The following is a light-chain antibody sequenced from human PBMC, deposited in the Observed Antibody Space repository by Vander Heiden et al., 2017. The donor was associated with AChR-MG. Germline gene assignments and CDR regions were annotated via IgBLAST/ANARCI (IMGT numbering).Light chain of an antibody. CDR3: QQYGTSPPIT. CDR2: GAL. J-gene: IGKJ5*01. CDR1: HSVSSRY. V-gene: IGKV3-20*01. Sequence: EIVLTQSPGTLSLSPGDRATLSCRASHSVSSRYLAWYQQKPGQGPRLLIYGALTRATGIPDRFSGSGSGTDFTLTISRLEPEDFAVYYCQQYGTSPPITFGQGTRLEI.